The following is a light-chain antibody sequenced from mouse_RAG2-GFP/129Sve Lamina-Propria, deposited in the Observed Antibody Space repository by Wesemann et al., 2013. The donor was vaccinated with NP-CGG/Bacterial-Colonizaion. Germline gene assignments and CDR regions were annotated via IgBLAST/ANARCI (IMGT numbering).Light chain of an antibody. CDR1: QNVGTA. CDR3: QQYNRYPYT. J-gene: IGKJ2*01. Sequence: DIVMTQSQKFMSTTVGDRVSITCKASQNVGTAVAWYQQKPGQSPKLLIYSASNRYTGVPDRFTGSGSGTDFTLTISNMQSEDLAEYFCQQYNRYPYTFGGGTKLEIK. V-gene: IGKV6-13*01. CDR2: SAS.